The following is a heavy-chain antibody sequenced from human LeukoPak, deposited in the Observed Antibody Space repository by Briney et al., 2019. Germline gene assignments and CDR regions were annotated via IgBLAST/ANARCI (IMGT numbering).Heavy chain of an antibody. J-gene: IGHJ5*02. Sequence: PSETLSLTRTVSSGSISGSRYYWDWIRQPPGKGLEWIGSIYYSGSTYYNPSLKSRVTISVDTSNNQFSLKLNSVTASDTARYYCARHRGTSSWFDPWGQGTLVTVSS. CDR2: IYYSGST. D-gene: IGHD2-2*01. CDR1: SGSISGSRYY. V-gene: IGHV4-39*01. CDR3: ARHRGTSSWFDP.